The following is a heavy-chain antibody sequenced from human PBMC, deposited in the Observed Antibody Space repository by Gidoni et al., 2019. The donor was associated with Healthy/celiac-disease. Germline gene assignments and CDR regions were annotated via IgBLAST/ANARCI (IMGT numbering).Heavy chain of an antibody. V-gene: IGHV4-39*02. CDR3: ARDRGGIAAADNYFDY. D-gene: IGHD6-13*01. CDR2: IYYSGST. Sequence: WIRQPPGKGLEWIGSIYYSGSTYYNPSLTSRVTISVDTSKNQFSLKLSSVTAADTAVYYCARDRGGIAAADNYFDYWGQGTLVTVSS. J-gene: IGHJ4*02.